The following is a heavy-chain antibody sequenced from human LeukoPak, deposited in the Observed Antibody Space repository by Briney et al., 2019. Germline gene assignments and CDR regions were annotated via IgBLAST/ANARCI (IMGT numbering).Heavy chain of an antibody. D-gene: IGHD6-13*01. CDR3: ARHTDTAALSSLNY. V-gene: IGHV4-59*08. Sequence: PSETLSLTCTVSGGSISSYYWSWIRQTPGKGLEWIGDSYYSGSTNYNPSLKSRVTISVDTSKNQFSLKLSSVTAADTAVYYCARHTDTAALSSLNYWGQGTLVTVSS. CDR1: GGSISSYY. CDR2: SYYSGST. J-gene: IGHJ4*02.